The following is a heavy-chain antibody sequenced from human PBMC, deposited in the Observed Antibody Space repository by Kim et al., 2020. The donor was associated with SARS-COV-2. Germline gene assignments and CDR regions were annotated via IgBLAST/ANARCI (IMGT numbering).Heavy chain of an antibody. Sequence: SETLSLTCTVSGGSISRGDYYWSWIRQPPGKGLEWIGYIYYRGSTYYNPSLKSRVTISVDTSKNQFSLKLSSVTAADTAVYYCARGTEEIGGAPFDYWGQGTLVTVSS. CDR3: ARGTEEIGGAPFDY. J-gene: IGHJ4*02. CDR1: GGSISRGDYY. CDR2: IYYRGST. V-gene: IGHV4-30-4*01. D-gene: IGHD2-21*01.